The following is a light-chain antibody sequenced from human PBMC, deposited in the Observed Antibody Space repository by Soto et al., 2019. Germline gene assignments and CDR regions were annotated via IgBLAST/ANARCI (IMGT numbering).Light chain of an antibody. CDR2: GAS. CDR3: QQYNTWPRLGT. CDR1: QSVSSN. Sequence: EIVMTQSPATLSVSPGERVTLSCRASQSVSSNLAWYQQKPGQAPRLLIYGASTRATAIPARFSGSGSGTGFSLTISRLKSEDFAVYYCQQYNTWPRLGTFGPGTKVDVK. J-gene: IGKJ3*01. V-gene: IGKV3-15*01.